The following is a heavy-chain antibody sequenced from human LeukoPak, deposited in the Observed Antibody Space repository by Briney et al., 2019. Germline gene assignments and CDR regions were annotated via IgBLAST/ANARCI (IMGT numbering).Heavy chain of an antibody. CDR1: GFTVSSNY. CDR2: ISSSGSTI. Sequence: GGSLRLSCAASGFTVSSNYMSWVRQAPGKGLEWVSYISSSGSTIYYADSVKGRFTISRDNAKNSLYLQMNSLRAEDTAVYYCAKDPSHYYGSGSYYSYWGQGTLVTVSS. D-gene: IGHD3-10*01. CDR3: AKDPSHYYGSGSYYSY. V-gene: IGHV3-11*01. J-gene: IGHJ4*02.